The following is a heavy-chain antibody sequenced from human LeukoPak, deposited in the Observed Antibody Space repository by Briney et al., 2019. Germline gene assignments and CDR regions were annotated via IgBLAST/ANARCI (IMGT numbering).Heavy chain of an antibody. CDR2: ISAYNGNT. Sequence: ASVKVSCKAAGYTFTSYGISWGRQAPGQGLEWVGWISAYNGNTNYAQKLQGRVTMTTDTSTSTAYMELRSLRSDDTAVYYCAREASWLFGIYYYYGMDVWGQGTTVTVSS. CDR3: AREASWLFGIYYYYGMDV. V-gene: IGHV1-18*01. J-gene: IGHJ6*02. CDR1: GYTFTSYG. D-gene: IGHD3-9*01.